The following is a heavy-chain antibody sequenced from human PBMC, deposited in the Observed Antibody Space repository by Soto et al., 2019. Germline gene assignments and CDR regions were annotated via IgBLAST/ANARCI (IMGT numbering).Heavy chain of an antibody. D-gene: IGHD3-22*01. V-gene: IGHV1-46*01. CDR3: AKGGYFSNDY. CDR1: GYTFSTYY. Sequence: ASVKVSCKASGYTFSTYYMHGVRQAPGQGLEWLGMINPSGGGASYPQKFQGRVTMTRDTSTNTVYMELSSLSSEDTAVYYCAKGGYFSNDYRGQGTLVTVSS. J-gene: IGHJ4*02. CDR2: INPSGGGA.